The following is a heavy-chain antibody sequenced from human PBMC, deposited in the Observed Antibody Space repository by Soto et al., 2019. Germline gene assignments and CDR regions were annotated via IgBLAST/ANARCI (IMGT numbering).Heavy chain of an antibody. CDR3: ARWIGYNWNYDYYYGMDV. CDR2: ISSSSSYI. Sequence: GGSLRLSCAASGCTFSSYSMNWVRQAPGKGLEWVSSISSSSSYIYYADSVKGRFTISRDNAKNSLYLQMDSLRAEDTAVYYCARWIGYNWNYDYYYGMDVWGQGTTVTVSS. CDR1: GCTFSSYS. D-gene: IGHD1-20*01. J-gene: IGHJ6*02. V-gene: IGHV3-21*01.